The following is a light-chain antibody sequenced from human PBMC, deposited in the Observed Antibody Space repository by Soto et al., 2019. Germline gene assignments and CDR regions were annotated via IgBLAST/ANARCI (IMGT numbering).Light chain of an antibody. Sequence: DIQMTQSPSSVSASVGDRVTITCRASQVISSWLAWFQQKPGKAPNLLIYAASSLQSGVPSRFSGSGSGTDFTLTISSLQPEDFATYYCQQASSSLFTFGPGTKVDMK. CDR3: QQASSSLFT. J-gene: IGKJ3*01. CDR2: AAS. CDR1: QVISSW. V-gene: IGKV1-12*01.